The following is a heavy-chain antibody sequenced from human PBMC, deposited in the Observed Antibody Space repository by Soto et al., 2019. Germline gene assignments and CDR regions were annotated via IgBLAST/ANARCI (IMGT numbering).Heavy chain of an antibody. CDR3: TRNLYTTGDFDH. CDR2: MTPKSGYT. Sequence: QVQLMQSGAEVRKPGASVKVSCKASGYTFTDYDINWVRQATGQGLEWLGWMTPKSGYTGYAQKFRGRVSLTRDTSRGTAYMELRSLTSEDTAVYYCTRNLYTTGDFDHWGQGTLVTVSS. D-gene: IGHD2-2*02. CDR1: GYTFTDYD. V-gene: IGHV1-8*02. J-gene: IGHJ4*02.